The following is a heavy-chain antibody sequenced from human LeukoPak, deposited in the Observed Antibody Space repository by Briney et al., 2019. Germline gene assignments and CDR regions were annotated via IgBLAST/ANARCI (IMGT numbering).Heavy chain of an antibody. CDR3: ARGYYSSSWYFWFVP. CDR2: IIPIFGTA. J-gene: IGHJ5*02. V-gene: IGHV1-69*06. CDR1: GGTFISYA. D-gene: IGHD6-13*01. Sequence: SVKVSCKASGGTFISYAISWVRQAPGQGLEWMGGIIPIFGTANYAQKFQGRVTITADKSTSTAYMELSSLRSEDTAVYYCARGYYSSSWYFWFVPWGQGTLVTVSS.